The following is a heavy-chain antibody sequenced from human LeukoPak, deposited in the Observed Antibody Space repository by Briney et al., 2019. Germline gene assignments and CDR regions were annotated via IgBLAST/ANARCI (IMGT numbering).Heavy chain of an antibody. Sequence: ASVKVSCKASGYTFTSYGINWVRQAPGQGLEWMGWMNPNSGKTGYAQKFQGRVTITRNTSISTAYMELSSLRSEDTAVYYCARGLLFYDYVWGSYRYTEGAFDIWGQGTMVTVSS. CDR3: ARGLLFYDYVWGSYRYTEGAFDI. V-gene: IGHV1-8*03. D-gene: IGHD3-16*02. CDR2: MNPNSGKT. CDR1: GYTFTSYG. J-gene: IGHJ3*02.